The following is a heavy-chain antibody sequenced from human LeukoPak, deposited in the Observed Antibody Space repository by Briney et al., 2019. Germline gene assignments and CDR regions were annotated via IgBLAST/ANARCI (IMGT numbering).Heavy chain of an antibody. CDR2: INPNSGGT. CDR3: ASSYPLSGSYRLGYYYYMDV. D-gene: IGHD1-26*01. CDR1: GYTFTGYY. V-gene: IGHV1-2*02. Sequence: ASVKVSCKASGYTFTGYYMHWVRQAPGQGLEWMGWINPNSGGTNYAQKFQGRVTMTRDTSISTAYMELSRLRSDDTAVYYCASSYPLSGSYRLGYYYYMDVWGKGTTVTISS. J-gene: IGHJ6*03.